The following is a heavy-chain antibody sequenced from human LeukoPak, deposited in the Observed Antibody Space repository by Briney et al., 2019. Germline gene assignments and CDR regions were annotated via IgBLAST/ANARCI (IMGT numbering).Heavy chain of an antibody. CDR3: ARGNWFDP. CDR2: INHSGST. V-gene: IGHV4-34*01. CDR1: GGSFSGYY. Sequence: SETLSLTCAVSGGSFSGYYWSWIRQSPGKGLEWIGEINHSGSTNYNPSLKSRVTISIDTSKNQFSLKLNSVTAADTAVYYCARGNWFDPWGQGTLVTVSS. J-gene: IGHJ5*02.